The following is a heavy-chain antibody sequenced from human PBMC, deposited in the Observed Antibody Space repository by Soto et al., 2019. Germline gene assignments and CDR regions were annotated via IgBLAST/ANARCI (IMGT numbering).Heavy chain of an antibody. CDR3: ARAESVRYCGGDCYWVSSASTVYYFDY. J-gene: IGHJ4*02. CDR1: GGTFSSYA. D-gene: IGHD2-21*02. CDR2: IIPIFGTA. V-gene: IGHV1-69*13. Sequence: SVKVSCKASGGTFSSYAISWVRQAPGQGLEWMGGIIPIFGTANYAQKFQGRVTITADESTSTAYMELSSLRSEDTAVYYCARAESVRYCGGDCYWVSSASTVYYFDYWGQGTLVTVSS.